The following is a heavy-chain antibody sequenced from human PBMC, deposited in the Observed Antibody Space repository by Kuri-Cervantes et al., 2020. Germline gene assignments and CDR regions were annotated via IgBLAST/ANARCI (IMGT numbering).Heavy chain of an antibody. CDR1: GGSISSGDYY. D-gene: IGHD3/OR15-3a*01. Sequence: SETLSLTCTVSGGSISSGDYYWSWIRQPPGKGLEWIGYIYYSGSTYYNPSLKSRVTISVDTSKRQFSLKLTSGTDADTAAYYCARERRGVLDIISYYYYMDVWGKGTTVTVSS. CDR2: IYYSGST. CDR3: ARERRGVLDIISYYYYMDV. J-gene: IGHJ6*03. V-gene: IGHV4-30-4*02.